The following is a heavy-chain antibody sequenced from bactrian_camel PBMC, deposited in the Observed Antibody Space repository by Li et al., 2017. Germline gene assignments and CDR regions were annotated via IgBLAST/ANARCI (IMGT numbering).Heavy chain of an antibody. CDR2: IDSDGTT. V-gene: IGHV3S55*01. CDR3: AAYHGGVCYSLVDTDYAY. J-gene: IGHJ6*01. Sequence: HVQLVESGGGSVQAGGSLRLSCAAPGYRYDTYCMGWFRQAPGKAREGVACIDSDGTTNVADSVKGRFTISQDHAKNTLYLQMNSLKPDDTAMYYCAAYHGGVCYSLVDTDYAYWGQGTQVTVS. CDR1: GYRYDTYC. D-gene: IGHD2*01.